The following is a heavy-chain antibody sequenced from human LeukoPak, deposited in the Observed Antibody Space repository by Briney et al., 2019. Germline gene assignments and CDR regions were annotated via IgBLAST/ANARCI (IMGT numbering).Heavy chain of an antibody. D-gene: IGHD3-22*01. Sequence: GGSLRLSCVASGFTFSSYGMHWVRQAPGKGLEWVAFIWSDGSKKYYADSVKGRFTISRDNSKNTLYLQMNSLRAEDTAIYYCARDHHRRLYDSQARDTFDIWGQGTMVTVSS. CDR1: GFTFSSYG. J-gene: IGHJ3*02. CDR2: IWSDGSKK. CDR3: ARDHHRRLYDSQARDTFDI. V-gene: IGHV3-33*01.